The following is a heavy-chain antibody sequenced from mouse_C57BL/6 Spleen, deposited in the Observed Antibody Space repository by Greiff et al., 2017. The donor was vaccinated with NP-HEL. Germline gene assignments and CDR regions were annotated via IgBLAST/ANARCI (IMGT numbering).Heavy chain of an antibody. CDR3: AREGYSNYNYAMDY. J-gene: IGHJ4*01. D-gene: IGHD2-5*01. CDR1: GYTFTSYT. CDR2: INPSSGYT. Sequence: VQLQQSGAELARPGASVKMSCKASGYTFTSYTMHWVKQRPGQGLEWIGYINPSSGYTKYNQKFKDKATLTADKSSSTAYMQLSSLTSEDSAVYYCAREGYSNYNYAMDYWGQGTSVTVSS. V-gene: IGHV1-4*01.